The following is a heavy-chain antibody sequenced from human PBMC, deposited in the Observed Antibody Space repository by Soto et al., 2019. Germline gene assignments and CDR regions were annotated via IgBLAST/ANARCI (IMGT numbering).Heavy chain of an antibody. CDR3: AKDISRILLYFDY. V-gene: IGHV3-9*01. CDR1: GFTFDDYA. Sequence: GGSLRLSCAASGFTFDDYAMHWVRQAPGKGLEWVSGISWNSGSIGYADSVKGRFTISRDNAKNSLYLQMNSLRAEDTALYYCAKDISRILLYFDYWGQGTLVTVSS. CDR2: ISWNSGSI. J-gene: IGHJ4*02. D-gene: IGHD2-15*01.